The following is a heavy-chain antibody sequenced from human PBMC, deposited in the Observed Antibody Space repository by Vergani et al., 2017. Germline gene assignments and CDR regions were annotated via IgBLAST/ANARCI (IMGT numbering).Heavy chain of an antibody. CDR3: ARGAVAGTEVDP. J-gene: IGHJ5*02. D-gene: IGHD6-19*01. Sequence: QLQLQESGPGLVKPSETLSLTCTVSGGSISSSSYYWGWIRQPPGKGLEWIGSIYYSGSTYYNPSLKSRGTISVDTSKNQFSLKLRSVTAADTAVYYCARGAVAGTEVDPWGQGTLVTVSS. CDR1: GGSISSSSYY. V-gene: IGHV4-39*01. CDR2: IYYSGST.